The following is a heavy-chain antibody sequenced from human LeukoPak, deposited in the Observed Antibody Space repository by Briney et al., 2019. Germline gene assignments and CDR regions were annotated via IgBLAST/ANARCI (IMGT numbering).Heavy chain of an antibody. Sequence: QPGGSLRLSCAASGFTVSSNYMSWVRQAPGKGLEWVSVIYSGGSTYYADSVKGRFTISRDNSKNTLYLQMNSLRAEDTAVYYCARALRDGYNLYLNTLNAFDIWGQGTMVTVSS. D-gene: IGHD5-24*01. J-gene: IGHJ3*02. CDR2: IYSGGST. CDR1: GFTVSSNY. V-gene: IGHV3-53*01. CDR3: ARALRDGYNLYLNTLNAFDI.